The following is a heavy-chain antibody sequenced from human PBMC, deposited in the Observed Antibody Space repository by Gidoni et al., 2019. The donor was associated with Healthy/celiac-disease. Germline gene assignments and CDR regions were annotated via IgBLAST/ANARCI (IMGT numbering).Heavy chain of an antibody. CDR1: EFTFSTYT. D-gene: IGHD3-3*01. J-gene: IGHJ4*02. Sequence: EVQLVESGGGLVKPGGSLRLSCAASEFTFSTYTMNWVRQAPGKGLEWVSSISSSGDTIYNADSVKGRFTISRDNAKNSLYLQMNSLRAEDTAVYYCASWGYDFWSGYSPGGDYWGQGTLVTVSS. CDR3: ASWGYDFWSGYSPGGDY. CDR2: ISSSGDTI. V-gene: IGHV3-21*01.